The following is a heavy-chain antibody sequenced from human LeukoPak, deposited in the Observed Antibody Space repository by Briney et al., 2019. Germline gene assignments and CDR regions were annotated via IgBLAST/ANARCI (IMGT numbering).Heavy chain of an antibody. CDR2: IYHSGST. Sequence: GSVRLSCAASGFNVSNNYMNWVRQPPGKGLEWIGEIYHSGSTNYNPSLKSRVTISVDKSKNQFSLKLSSVTAADTAVYYCARKKVTLDYWGQGTLVTVSS. J-gene: IGHJ4*02. CDR1: GFNVSNNY. V-gene: IGHV4-4*02. CDR3: ARKKVTLDY. D-gene: IGHD3-10*01.